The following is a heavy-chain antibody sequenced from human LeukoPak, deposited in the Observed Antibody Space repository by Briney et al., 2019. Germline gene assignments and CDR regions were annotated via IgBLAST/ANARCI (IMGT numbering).Heavy chain of an antibody. J-gene: IGHJ4*02. Sequence: GGSLRLSCAASGVTFSSYGMSWVRQAPGKGLEWVSGISDSGGSTYYADSVKGRFTISRDNSKNTLYLQMNSLTAEDTAVYYCAKDPREGWLQSPYWGQGTLVTVSS. V-gene: IGHV3-23*01. CDR3: AKDPREGWLQSPY. CDR1: GVTFSSYG. D-gene: IGHD5-24*01. CDR2: ISDSGGST.